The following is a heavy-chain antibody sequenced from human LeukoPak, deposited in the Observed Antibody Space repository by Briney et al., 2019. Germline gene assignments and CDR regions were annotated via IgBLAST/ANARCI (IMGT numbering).Heavy chain of an antibody. CDR3: ARDPHIYYGDAFDI. V-gene: IGHV4-61*02. D-gene: IGHD3-10*01. CDR1: GGSISSGSYY. CDR2: IYTSGST. Sequence: PSETLSLTCTVSGGSISSGSYYWSWIRQPAGKGLEWIGRIYTSGSTNYNPSLKSRVTISVDTSKNQFSLKLSSVTAADTAVYYCARDPHIYYGDAFDIWGQGTMVTVSS. J-gene: IGHJ3*02.